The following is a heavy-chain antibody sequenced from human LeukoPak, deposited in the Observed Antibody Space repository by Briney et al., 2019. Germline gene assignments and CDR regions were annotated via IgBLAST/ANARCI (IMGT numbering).Heavy chain of an antibody. CDR3: ARDFADFWSQEHYYGMDV. D-gene: IGHD3-3*01. Sequence: PGGSLRLSCAASGFTFSDYYMSWIRQAPGKGLEWVSYISSSGSTIYYADSVKCRFTISRANAKNSLYMQMNSLRAEDTAVYYCARDFADFWSQEHYYGMDVWGQGTTVTVSS. V-gene: IGHV3-11*01. CDR2: ISSSGSTI. CDR1: GFTFSDYY. J-gene: IGHJ6*02.